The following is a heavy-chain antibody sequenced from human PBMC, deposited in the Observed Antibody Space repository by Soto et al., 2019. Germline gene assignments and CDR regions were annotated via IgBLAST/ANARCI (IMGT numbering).Heavy chain of an antibody. CDR3: ARVGYRGSWGPDY. V-gene: IGHV3-21*01. CDR2: ISGSNAYI. J-gene: IGHJ4*02. D-gene: IGHD1-26*01. CDR1: GFTFSPYS. Sequence: EVQLVESGGGLVKPGGSLRLSCAASGFTFSPYSMNWVRQAPGKGLEWVSSISGSNAYIFYAASVKGRFTISRDNAKNSLYLQMNSLRVEDTAVYYCARVGYRGSWGPDYWGQGTLVTVSS.